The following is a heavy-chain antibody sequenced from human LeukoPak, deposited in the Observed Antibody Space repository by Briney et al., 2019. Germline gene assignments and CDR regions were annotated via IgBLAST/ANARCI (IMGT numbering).Heavy chain of an antibody. V-gene: IGHV3-30*04. D-gene: IGHD4-17*01. J-gene: IGHJ1*01. CDR1: GFTFRSYV. CDR2: ISYDGSNK. Sequence: GGSLRLSCGASGFTFRSYVMHWVRQAPGKGLEWVAVISYDGSNKYYADSVKGRFTISRDNSKNTLYLQMNSLSSEDTALYYCARDATGDGDLESWGQGTLVTVSP. CDR3: ARDATGDGDLES.